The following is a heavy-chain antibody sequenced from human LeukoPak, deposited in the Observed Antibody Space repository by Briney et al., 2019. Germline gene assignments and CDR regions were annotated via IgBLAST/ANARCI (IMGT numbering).Heavy chain of an antibody. CDR3: AKDFFQWDLLSYFEY. Sequence: GGSLRLSCAASGFTFSSYAMKWVRQAPGKGLEWVSTISGSGASTYYADSVKGRFTISRDNSQNTVYLQMNSLRAEDTAVYYCAKDFFQWDLLSYFEYWGRGTLATVSS. V-gene: IGHV3-23*01. J-gene: IGHJ4*02. CDR1: GFTFSSYA. CDR2: ISGSGAST. D-gene: IGHD1-26*01.